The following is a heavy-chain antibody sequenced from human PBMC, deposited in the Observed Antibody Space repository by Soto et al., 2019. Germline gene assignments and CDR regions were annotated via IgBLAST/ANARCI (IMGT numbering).Heavy chain of an antibody. V-gene: IGHV3-23*01. CDR1: GFTFSSYA. Sequence: PGESLKISCAASGFTFSSYAMSWVRQAPGKGLEWVSAISGSGGSTYYADSVKGRFTISRDNSKNTLYLQMNSLRAEDTAVYYCAKQSGPRQQLVVPIDYWGQGTLVTVSS. CDR2: ISGSGGST. J-gene: IGHJ4*02. D-gene: IGHD6-6*01. CDR3: AKQSGPRQQLVVPIDY.